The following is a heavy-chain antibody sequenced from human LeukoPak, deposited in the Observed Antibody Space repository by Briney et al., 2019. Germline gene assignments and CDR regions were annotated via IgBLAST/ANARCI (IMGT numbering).Heavy chain of an antibody. D-gene: IGHD3-10*01. CDR3: ARVRVLWFGESLYFDY. CDR1: GGSFSGYY. CDR2: INHSGST. V-gene: IGHV4-34*01. J-gene: IGHJ4*02. Sequence: SETLSLTCAVYGGSFSGYYWSWIRQPPGKGLEWIGEINHSGSTNYNPSLKSRVTISVDTSKNQFSLELSSVTAADTAVYYCARVRVLWFGESLYFDYWGQGTLVTVSS.